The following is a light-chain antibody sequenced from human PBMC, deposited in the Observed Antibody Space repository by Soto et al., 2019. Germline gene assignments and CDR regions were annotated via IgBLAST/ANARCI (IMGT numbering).Light chain of an antibody. Sequence: EIVMTQSPATLSVSPGERATLFCRASQSVSSDLAWYQHKPGQAPRLLIYGASTRATGIPARFSGRGSGTELTITISSLQSVDFEVYYCQQYDNWPQTFGQGTKVDIK. CDR1: QSVSSD. V-gene: IGKV3-15*01. CDR3: QQYDNWPQT. J-gene: IGKJ1*01. CDR2: GAS.